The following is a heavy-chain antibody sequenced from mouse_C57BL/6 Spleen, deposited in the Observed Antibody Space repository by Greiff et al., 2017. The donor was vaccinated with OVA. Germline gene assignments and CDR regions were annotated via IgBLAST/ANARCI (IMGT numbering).Heavy chain of an antibody. CDR3: ARTLYYDYEYYFDY. V-gene: IGHV5-17*01. Sequence: EVHLVESGGGLVKPGGSLKLSCAASGFTFSDYGMHWVRQAPEKGLEWVAYISSGSSTIYYADTVKGRFTISRDNAKNTLFLQMTSLRSEDTAMYYCARTLYYDYEYYFDYWGQGTTLTVSS. J-gene: IGHJ2*01. CDR1: GFTFSDYG. CDR2: ISSGSSTI. D-gene: IGHD2-4*01.